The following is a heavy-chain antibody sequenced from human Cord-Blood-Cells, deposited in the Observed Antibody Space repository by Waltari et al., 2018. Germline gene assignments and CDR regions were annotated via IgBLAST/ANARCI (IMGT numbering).Heavy chain of an antibody. CDR2: INPIFGTE. D-gene: IGHD6-6*01. CDR1: GGTFSSYA. V-gene: IGHV1-69*01. Sequence: QVQLVQSGAEVKKPGSSVKVSCKASGGTFSSYAISWVRQAPGQGLEWMGGINPIFGTENYAQKFQGRVTITADESTSTAYMELSSLRSEDTAVYYCAGIEYSSSYDAFDIWGQGTMVTVSS. CDR3: AGIEYSSSYDAFDI. J-gene: IGHJ3*02.